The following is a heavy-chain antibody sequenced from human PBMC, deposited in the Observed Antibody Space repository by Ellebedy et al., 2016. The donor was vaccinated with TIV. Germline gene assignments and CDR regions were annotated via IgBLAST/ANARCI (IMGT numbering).Heavy chain of an antibody. CDR1: GGTFSSYA. D-gene: IGHD2-2*01. J-gene: IGHJ6*02. Sequence: SVKVSXXASGGTFSSYAISWVRQAPGQGLEWMGGIIPIFGTANYAQKFQGRVTITADESTSTAYMELSSLRSEDTAVYYCARGVVCSSTSCYYYYYYGMDVWGQGTTVTVSS. CDR2: IIPIFGTA. V-gene: IGHV1-69*13. CDR3: ARGVVCSSTSCYYYYYYGMDV.